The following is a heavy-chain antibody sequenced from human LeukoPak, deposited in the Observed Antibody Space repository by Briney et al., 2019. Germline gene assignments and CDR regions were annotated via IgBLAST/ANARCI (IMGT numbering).Heavy chain of an antibody. Sequence: SETLSLTCTVSGDSIRNYYWSWIRQPPGKGLEWIGYVRFSGRTNYSPSLKRRVTMSVDTSKNQFSLRVSSVTAADTAFYYCARLSNPYGGFHLDFWGQGTLVAVSS. D-gene: IGHD3-16*01. CDR3: ARLSNPYGGFHLDF. CDR1: GDSIRNYY. J-gene: IGHJ4*02. CDR2: VRFSGRT. V-gene: IGHV4-59*08.